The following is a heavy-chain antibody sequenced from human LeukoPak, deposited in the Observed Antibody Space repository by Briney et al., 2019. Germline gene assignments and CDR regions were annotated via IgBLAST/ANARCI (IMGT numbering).Heavy chain of an antibody. CDR1: GFTFSSYA. J-gene: IGHJ6*03. D-gene: IGHD3-3*01. CDR3: AKRRDFWSGYYEYMDV. Sequence: GSLRLSCAASGFTFSSYAMSWVRQAPGKGLEWVSAISGSGGSTYYADSVKGRFTISRDNSKNTLYLQMNSLRAEDTAVYYCAKRRDFWSGYYEYMDVWGKGTTVTVSS. CDR2: ISGSGGST. V-gene: IGHV3-23*01.